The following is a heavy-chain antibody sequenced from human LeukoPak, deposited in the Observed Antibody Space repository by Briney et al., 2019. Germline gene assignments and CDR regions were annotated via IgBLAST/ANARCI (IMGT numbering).Heavy chain of an antibody. J-gene: IGHJ4*02. Sequence: GGSLRLSCAASGFTFSSYGMHWVRQAPGKGLEWVAFIRYDGSNKYYADSVKGRFTISRDNSKNTLYLQMNSLRAEDTAVYYCAKDSIAARPRGYFDYWGQGTLVTVSS. D-gene: IGHD6-6*01. CDR3: AKDSIAARPRGYFDY. V-gene: IGHV3-30*02. CDR1: GFTFSSYG. CDR2: IRYDGSNK.